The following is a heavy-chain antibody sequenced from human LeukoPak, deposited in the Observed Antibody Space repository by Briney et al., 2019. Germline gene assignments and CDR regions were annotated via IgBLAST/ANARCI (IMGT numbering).Heavy chain of an antibody. V-gene: IGHV4-34*01. J-gene: IGHJ6*02. CDR3: ARARLLSSGEFLVRAGRLGMDV. D-gene: IGHD3-10*01. CDR1: GGSFSGYY. CDR2: INHSGNT. Sequence: PSETLSLTCAVYGGSFSGYYWSWIRQPPGKGLEWIGEINHSGNTNYNPSLRSRVTISVDTSNNQFSLKLRSVTAADTAVYYCARARLLSSGEFLVRAGRLGMDVWGQGTTVTVSS.